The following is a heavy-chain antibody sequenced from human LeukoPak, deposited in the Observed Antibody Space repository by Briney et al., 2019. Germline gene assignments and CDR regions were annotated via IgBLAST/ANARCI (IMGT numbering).Heavy chain of an antibody. Sequence: GGSLRLSWAASGFTFSDYYMSWIRQAPGKGLEWVSYISSSGSTIYYADSLKGRFTISRDKAKHSLQLQMNSLRAEGTAVYYCARGGSSSWYFDYWGQGALVTVSS. CDR1: GFTFSDYY. D-gene: IGHD6-13*01. CDR2: ISSSGSTI. CDR3: ARGGSSSWYFDY. J-gene: IGHJ4*02. V-gene: IGHV3-11*04.